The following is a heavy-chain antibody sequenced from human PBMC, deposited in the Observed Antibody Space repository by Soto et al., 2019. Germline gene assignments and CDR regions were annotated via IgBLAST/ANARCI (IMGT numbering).Heavy chain of an antibody. J-gene: IGHJ4*02. Sequence: EVQLVESGGGLVQPGESLGLSCAASGFTFSTYWMGWVRQAPGKGLEWVANIKQHGSEKYYVDSVKGRFTISRDNAKNSLYLQMSSLRTEETSVYYCARALLGYGGWYDYWGQGTLVTVSS. V-gene: IGHV3-7*05. D-gene: IGHD6-19*01. CDR1: GFTFSTYW. CDR2: IKQHGSEK. CDR3: ARALLGYGGWYDY.